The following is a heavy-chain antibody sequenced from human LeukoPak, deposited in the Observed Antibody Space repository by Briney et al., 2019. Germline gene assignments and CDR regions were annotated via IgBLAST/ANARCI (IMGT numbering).Heavy chain of an antibody. D-gene: IGHD1-7*01. V-gene: IGHV3-33*01. CDR3: ARDSSSDWNSRDGVDV. Sequence: QPGGSLRLSCAASGFTFSSYGMHWVRQAPGKGLEWVAVIWYDGSNKYYADSVKGRFTISRDSSKNTLYLQMNSLRAEDTAVYHCARDSSSDWNSRDGVDVWGQGTTVTVSS. CDR1: GFTFSSYG. CDR2: IWYDGSNK. J-gene: IGHJ6*02.